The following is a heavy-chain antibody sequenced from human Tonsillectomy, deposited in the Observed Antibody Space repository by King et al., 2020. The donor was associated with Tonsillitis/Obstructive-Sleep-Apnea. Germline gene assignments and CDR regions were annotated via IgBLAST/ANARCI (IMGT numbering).Heavy chain of an antibody. CDR1: WFSFSDST. J-gene: IGHJ4*02. CDR2: IRSQANSYAT. V-gene: IGHV3-73*01. Sequence: VQLVESGGGLVQPGGSLKLSCAASWFSFSDSTMHWVRQASGKGLEWVGRIRSQANSYATVHAASVKGRFTISRDESKNTAYLPMNSLKTEDTAVYHCTTGYGDYWGQGTLVTVSS. D-gene: IGHD5-12*01. CDR3: TTGYGDY.